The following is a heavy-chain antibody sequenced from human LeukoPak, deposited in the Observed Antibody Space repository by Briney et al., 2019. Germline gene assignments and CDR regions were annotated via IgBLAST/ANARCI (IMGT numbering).Heavy chain of an antibody. CDR2: ISGSGGTT. V-gene: IGHV3-23*01. D-gene: IGHD2-21*01. J-gene: IGHJ4*02. CDR1: GFTFSIYA. Sequence: GGSLRLSCAASGFTFSIYAMSWVRQAPGKGLEWVSAISGSGGTTYYADSVKGRFTISRDNSKNTLYLQMNSLRAEDTAVYYCARSPAQYCGGPRCYIDYWGQGTLVSVSA. CDR3: ARSPAQYCGGPRCYIDY.